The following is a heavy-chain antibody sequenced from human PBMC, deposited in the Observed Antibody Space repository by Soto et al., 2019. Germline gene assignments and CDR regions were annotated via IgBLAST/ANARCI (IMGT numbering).Heavy chain of an antibody. Sequence: SETLSLTCTVSNGSVSSGTYSWSWVRQPPGKGLEWIGYIYYSGTTYYTPSLKSRLTMSMDRANDYFSLNLTSVTAADTAVYFCARGHYYYGMDVWGQGITVTVSS. CDR1: NGSVSSGTYS. CDR3: ARGHYYYGMDV. CDR2: IYYSGTT. V-gene: IGHV4-30-2*01. J-gene: IGHJ6*02.